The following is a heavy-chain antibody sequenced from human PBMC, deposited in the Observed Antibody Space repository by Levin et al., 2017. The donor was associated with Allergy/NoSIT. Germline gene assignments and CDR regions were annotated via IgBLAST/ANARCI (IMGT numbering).Heavy chain of an antibody. CDR2: ISDSGYNR. V-gene: IGHV3-23*01. CDR1: GFNFNNYA. Sequence: PGGSLRLSCAASGFNFNNYAMSWVRQAPGKGLEWVSTISDSGYNRYYADSVKGRFIISRDNSKNTLFLHMSSLRAEDTAVYYCAKVPFSSSWYYWYFDLWGPGTLVTVSS. CDR3: AKVPFSSSWYYWYFDL. J-gene: IGHJ2*01. D-gene: IGHD6-13*01.